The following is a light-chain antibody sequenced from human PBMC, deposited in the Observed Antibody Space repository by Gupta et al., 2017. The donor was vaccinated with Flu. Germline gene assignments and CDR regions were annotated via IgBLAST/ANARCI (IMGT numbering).Light chain of an antibody. CDR1: QSVGTY. V-gene: IGKV3-11*01. Sequence: ANLSLSQGERATLSCRASQSVGTYLAWYKQKSGQAPRLLIYDASRRDTGITARFSGSGSGKDFSLTISSLEPEDFAVYFCQQRSNWPPSTFGQGSKVEIK. J-gene: IGKJ1*01. CDR3: QQRSNWPPST. CDR2: DAS.